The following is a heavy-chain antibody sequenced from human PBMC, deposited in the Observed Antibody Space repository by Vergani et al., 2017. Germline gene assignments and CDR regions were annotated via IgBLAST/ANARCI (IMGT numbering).Heavy chain of an antibody. V-gene: IGHV3-74*03. J-gene: IGHJ5*01. D-gene: IGHD2-8*02. CDR2: IDEYGNRA. Sequence: EVQLVESGGGSVQSGGSLRLSCVASGFSFNTYWMHWVRQVPGKGLMWVARIDEYGNRATYGDFETGRFTISRDNAKNTVFLQMNNLRADDAGVYYCVRTGYSTGIACNTRFDSWGQGALVTVSS. CDR1: GFSFNTYW. CDR3: VRTGYSTGIACNTRFDS.